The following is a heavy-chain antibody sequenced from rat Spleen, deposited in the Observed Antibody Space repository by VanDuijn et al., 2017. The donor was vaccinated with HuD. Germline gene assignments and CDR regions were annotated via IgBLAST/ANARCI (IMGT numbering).Heavy chain of an antibody. CDR2: IIYDGSRT. CDR3: ATHIPYYYSSSPYVMDA. D-gene: IGHD1-2*01. CDR1: GFTFSDYN. J-gene: IGHJ4*01. V-gene: IGHV5S10*01. Sequence: EVQLVESDGGLVQPGRSLKLSCAASGFTFSDYNMAWVRQAPKKGLEWVATIIYDGSRTYYRDSVKGRFTISRDNAKSTLYLKMDSLRSEDTATYYCATHIPYYYSSSPYVMDAWGQGASVTVSS.